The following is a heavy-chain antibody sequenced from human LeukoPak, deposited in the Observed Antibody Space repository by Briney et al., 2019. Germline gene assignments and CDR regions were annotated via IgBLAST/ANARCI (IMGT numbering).Heavy chain of an antibody. V-gene: IGHV3-21*01. D-gene: IGHD3-22*01. J-gene: IGHJ4*02. CDR3: ARTEGIYYYDSSGYLY. Sequence: GGSLRLSCAASGFTFSSYSMNWVRQAPGKGLGWVSSISSSSSYIYYADSVKGRFTISRDNAKNSLYLQMNSLRAEDTAVYYCARTEGIYYYDSSGYLYWGQGTLVTVSS. CDR2: ISSSSSYI. CDR1: GFTFSSYS.